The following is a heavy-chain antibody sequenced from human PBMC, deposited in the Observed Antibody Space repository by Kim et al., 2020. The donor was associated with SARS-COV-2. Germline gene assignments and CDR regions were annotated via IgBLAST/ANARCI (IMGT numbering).Heavy chain of an antibody. CDR3: ARSIAAAGNYYYYYYGMDV. V-gene: IGHV4-34*01. CDR2: INHSGST. J-gene: IGHJ6*01. D-gene: IGHD6-13*01. CDR1: GGSFSGYY. Sequence: SETLSLTCAVYGGSFSGYYWSWIRQPPGKGLEWIGEINHSGSTNYNPSLKSRVTISVDTSKNQFSLKLSSVTAADTAVYYCARSIAAAGNYYYYYYGMDV.